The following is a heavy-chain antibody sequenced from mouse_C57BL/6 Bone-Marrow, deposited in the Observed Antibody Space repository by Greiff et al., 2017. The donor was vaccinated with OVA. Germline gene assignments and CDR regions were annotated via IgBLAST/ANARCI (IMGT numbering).Heavy chain of an antibody. CDR3: ARWGFITTVVATEYFDY. V-gene: IGHV1-9*01. CDR1: GYTFTGYW. Sequence: QVQLQQSGAELMKPGASVKLSCKATGYTFTGYWIEWVKQRPGHGLEWIGEILPGSGSTNYNEKFKGKATFTADTSSNTAYMQLSSLTTEDSAIYYCARWGFITTVVATEYFDYWGQGTTLTVSS. D-gene: IGHD1-1*01. CDR2: ILPGSGST. J-gene: IGHJ2*01.